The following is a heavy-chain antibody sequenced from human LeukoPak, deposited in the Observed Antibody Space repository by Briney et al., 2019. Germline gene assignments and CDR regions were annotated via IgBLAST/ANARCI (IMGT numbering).Heavy chain of an antibody. V-gene: IGHV1-8*01. CDR3: TRGWSNMAKVGLDH. CDR2: MNPKSTNT. CDR1: GYTFTSYD. J-gene: IGHJ4*02. D-gene: IGHD5-24*01. Sequence: AASVKVSCKASGYTFTSYDINWVRQAPGQGLEWMGWMNPKSTNTFYAQKFQGQVTMTSDTSNNTAYLELSGLRSEDTAVYYCTRGWSNMAKVGLDHWGQGTLVTVSS.